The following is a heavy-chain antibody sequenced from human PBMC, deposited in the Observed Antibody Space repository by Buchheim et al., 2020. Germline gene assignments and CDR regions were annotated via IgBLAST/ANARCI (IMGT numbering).Heavy chain of an antibody. CDR2: ISHSSYTI. CDR3: AKASYDSRGFSYYFDY. CDR1: GFTFSNYG. Sequence: EVQLVESGGGLVQPGGSLRLSCAASGFTFSNYGVNWVRQAPGKGLEWISYISHSSYTIYYADSVKGRFTISRDNARNSLSLQLHSLRDEDTAVYYCAKASYDSRGFSYYFDYWGQGTL. V-gene: IGHV3-48*02. J-gene: IGHJ4*02. D-gene: IGHD3-22*01.